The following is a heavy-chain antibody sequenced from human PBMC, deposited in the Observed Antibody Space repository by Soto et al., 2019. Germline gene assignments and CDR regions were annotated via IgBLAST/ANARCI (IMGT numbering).Heavy chain of an antibody. D-gene: IGHD3-3*01. CDR3: AGGEWYYYYYGMDV. Sequence: PSETLSLTCTVSGGSISSYYWSWIRQPPGKGLEWIGYIYCSGSTNYNPSLKSRVTISVDTSKNQFSLKLSSVTAADTAVYYCAGGEWYYYYYGMDVWGQGTTVTSP. CDR1: GGSISSYY. CDR2: IYCSGST. V-gene: IGHV4-59*01. J-gene: IGHJ6*02.